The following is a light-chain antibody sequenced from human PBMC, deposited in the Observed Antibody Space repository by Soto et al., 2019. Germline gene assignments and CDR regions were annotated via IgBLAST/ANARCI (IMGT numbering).Light chain of an antibody. CDR1: SSDVGGYNY. CDR3: SSYTRSSTRV. CDR2: EVS. J-gene: IGLJ3*02. V-gene: IGLV2-14*01. Sequence: QSALTQPASVSGSPGQSITISCTGTSSDVGGYNYVSWYQQHPGKAPKLMIYEVSNRPSGVSNRFSGSKSGNTASLTISGLQAEDEADHYCSSYTRSSTRVFGGGTKPTVL.